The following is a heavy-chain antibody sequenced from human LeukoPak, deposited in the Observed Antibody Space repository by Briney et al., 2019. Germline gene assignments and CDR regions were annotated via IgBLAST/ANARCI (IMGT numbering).Heavy chain of an antibody. D-gene: IGHD5-12*01. CDR3: ARGSNSGYDYNYYGMDV. CDR2: INPSGGST. V-gene: IGHV1-46*01. J-gene: IGHJ6*02. Sequence: GASVKVSCKASGYTFTSYYMHWVRQAPGQGLEWMGIINPSGGSTSYAQKFQGRVTMTRDTSTSTVYMELSSLRSEDTAVYYCARGSNSGYDYNYYGMDVWGQGTTVTVSS. CDR1: GYTFTSYY.